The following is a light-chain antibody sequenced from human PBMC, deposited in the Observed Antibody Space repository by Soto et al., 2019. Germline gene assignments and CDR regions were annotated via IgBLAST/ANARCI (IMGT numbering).Light chain of an antibody. V-gene: IGLV1-40*01. CDR3: QSYDSSLSGWV. Sequence: QSVLTQPPSVSGAPGQRVTISCTGSSSNIGAGYDVQWYQQLPGTAPKLLIYAHSNRPSGVPDRFSGSKSGTSASLAITGLQAEDEADYYCQSYDSSLSGWVFGGGTKVTVL. CDR1: SSNIGAGYD. CDR2: AHS. J-gene: IGLJ2*01.